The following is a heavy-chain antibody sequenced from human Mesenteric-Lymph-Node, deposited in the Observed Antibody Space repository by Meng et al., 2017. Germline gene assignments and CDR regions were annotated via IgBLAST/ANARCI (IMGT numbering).Heavy chain of an antibody. V-gene: IGHV4-4*07. Sequence: QLQGAGPRLGNPPATLPLTCPVSGASISSAYWSWIRQPAGKGLEWIGRVYNNGGTDYNPSLKSRVTVSRDTSKNQLSLKLSSVTAADTAVYYCARSVRGPPTKEFDFWGQGTLVTVSS. CDR1: GASISSAY. J-gene: IGHJ4*02. D-gene: IGHD3-3*01. CDR3: ARSVRGPPTKEFDF. CDR2: VYNNGGT.